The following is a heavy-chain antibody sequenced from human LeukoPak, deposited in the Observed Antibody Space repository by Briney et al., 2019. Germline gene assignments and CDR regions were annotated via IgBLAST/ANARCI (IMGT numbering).Heavy chain of an antibody. Sequence: PGGSLRLSCAASGFTFSSFAMSWVRQALGKGLEWVSVIRGSGGTTYYADSVKGRFTISRDNSKNTLYRQMNSLRAEDTAVYYCAKGLNPYYSYAMDVWGQGTTVTVSS. CDR3: AKGLNPYYSYAMDV. V-gene: IGHV3-23*01. J-gene: IGHJ6*02. D-gene: IGHD4/OR15-4a*01. CDR1: GFTFSSFA. CDR2: IRGSGGTT.